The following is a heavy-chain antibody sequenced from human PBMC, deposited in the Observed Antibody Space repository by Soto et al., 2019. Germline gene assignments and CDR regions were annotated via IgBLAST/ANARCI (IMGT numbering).Heavy chain of an antibody. CDR3: SRDPLNYYDSD. Sequence: EVQLVESGGGLVQPGGSLRLSCAASGFNFGSGWMHWVRQAPGKGLVCVSRIDSDGSRPTYADSVKGRFTISRDNAKNTLYLQMSSLTAEDTALYYCSRDPLNYYDSDWGQGNLVTVAS. CDR2: IDSDGSRP. V-gene: IGHV3-74*01. CDR1: GFNFGSGW. J-gene: IGHJ4*02. D-gene: IGHD3-22*01.